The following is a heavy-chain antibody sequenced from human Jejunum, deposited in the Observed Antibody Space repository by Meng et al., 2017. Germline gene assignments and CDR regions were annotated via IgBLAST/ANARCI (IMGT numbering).Heavy chain of an antibody. V-gene: IGHV3-7*01. Sequence: GESLKIFCAVAGTSFGKSWMSWIRQTPERGLEWVVNMNQDGSGKYYVDSRKDRFSISKDNAKNSLYLQMNSLRVEDTAVYYCVVWEVHNYWGQGTLVTVSS. D-gene: IGHD1-26*01. CDR2: MNQDGSGK. J-gene: IGHJ4*02. CDR1: GTSFGKSW. CDR3: VVWEVHNY.